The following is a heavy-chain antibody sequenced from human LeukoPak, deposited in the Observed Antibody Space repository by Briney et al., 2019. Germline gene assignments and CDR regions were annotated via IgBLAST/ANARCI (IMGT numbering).Heavy chain of an antibody. J-gene: IGHJ3*02. CDR2: TRNKARGYTP. Sequence: GRSLRLSCAASGVTLSDHHMDWVRQAPGKGLEWVGRTRNKARGYTPEYAASVKGRFTISRDDSETLVYLQMNSLRTEDTAVYFCARDGAEGDNSAFDIWGHGTVVTVSS. V-gene: IGHV3-72*01. CDR3: ARDGAEGDNSAFDI. D-gene: IGHD3-22*01. CDR1: GVTLSDHH.